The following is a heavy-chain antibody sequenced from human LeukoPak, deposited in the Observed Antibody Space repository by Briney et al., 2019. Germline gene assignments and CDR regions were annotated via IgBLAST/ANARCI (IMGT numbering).Heavy chain of an antibody. CDR2: IDHSGST. CDR3: ARHGITGTTPRYYFDY. CDR1: GGSFSGYY. D-gene: IGHD1-7*01. J-gene: IGHJ4*02. Sequence: PSETLSLTCAVYGGSFSGYYWSWIRQPPGKGLEWIGEIDHSGSTSYNPSLKSRVTISVDTSKNQFSLKLSSVTAADTAVYYCARHGITGTTPRYYFDYWGQGTLVTVSS. V-gene: IGHV4-34*01.